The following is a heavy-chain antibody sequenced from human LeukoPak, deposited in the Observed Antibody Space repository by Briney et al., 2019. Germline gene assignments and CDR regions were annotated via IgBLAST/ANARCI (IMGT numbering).Heavy chain of an antibody. J-gene: IGHJ4*02. CDR2: ISPDGSGT. CDR3: ARPRVPDS. Sequence: PGGSLRLSCAASGFTFSSSWMSWVRQAPGKGLEWVANISPDGSGTNYVDSVKGRFTISRDNAKNSLYLQMNSLRAEDTAVYYCARPRVPDSWGQGTLVIVSS. CDR1: GFTFSSSW. V-gene: IGHV3-7*01.